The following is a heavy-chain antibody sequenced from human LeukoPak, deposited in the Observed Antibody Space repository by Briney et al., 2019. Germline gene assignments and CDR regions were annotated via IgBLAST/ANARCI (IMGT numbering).Heavy chain of an antibody. CDR3: AADSGYSYGLFDY. Sequence: SVKVSCKASGGTFSSYAISWVRQAPGQGLEWMGGIIPIFGTANYAQKFQGRVTITADKSTSAAYMELSSLRSEDAAVYYCAADSGYSYGLFDYWGQGTLVTVSS. D-gene: IGHD5-18*01. CDR1: GGTFSSYA. V-gene: IGHV1-69*06. J-gene: IGHJ4*02. CDR2: IIPIFGTA.